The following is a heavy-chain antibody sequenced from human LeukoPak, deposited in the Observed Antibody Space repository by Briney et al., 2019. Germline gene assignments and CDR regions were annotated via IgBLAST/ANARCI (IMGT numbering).Heavy chain of an antibody. V-gene: IGHV3-21*01. D-gene: IGHD1-26*01. CDR1: GFTFSGYG. CDR3: ARANMGNSFDY. J-gene: IGHJ4*02. Sequence: GGSLRLSCAAAGFTFSGYGMNWVRQAPGKGLEWVSSISTSGTSSYYADSLKGRFTISRDNAEKSLHLQMISLRAEDTAVYYCARANMGNSFDYWGQGTLVTVSS. CDR2: ISTSGTSS.